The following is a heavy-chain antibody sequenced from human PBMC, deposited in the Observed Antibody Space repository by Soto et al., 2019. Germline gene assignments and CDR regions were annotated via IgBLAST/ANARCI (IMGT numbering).Heavy chain of an antibody. CDR2: ISAGGSST. D-gene: IGHD3-10*01. Sequence: EGALRLSCAASGFTLSSYVMSWVRQAPGKGLEWVSAISAGGSSTYYADSVKGRFTISRDNSKNTLYLQMNSLRPEDTAVYYCAKEGALGLYYFDYWGQGTLVTVSS. CDR3: AKEGALGLYYFDY. J-gene: IGHJ4*02. CDR1: GFTLSSYV. V-gene: IGHV3-23*01.